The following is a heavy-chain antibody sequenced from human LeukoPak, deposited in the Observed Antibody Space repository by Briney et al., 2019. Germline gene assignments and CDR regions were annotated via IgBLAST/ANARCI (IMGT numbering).Heavy chain of an antibody. D-gene: IGHD2-21*02. CDR3: ASDSYCGGDCYSAIDY. CDR1: GFTFSSYA. CDR2: ISYDGSNK. Sequence: PGRSLRLSCAASGFTFSSYAMHWVRQAPGKGLEWVAVISYDGSNKYYADSVKGRFTISRDNSKNTLYLQMNSLRAEDTAVYYCASDSYCGGDCYSAIDYWGQGTLVTVSS. J-gene: IGHJ4*02. V-gene: IGHV3-30-3*01.